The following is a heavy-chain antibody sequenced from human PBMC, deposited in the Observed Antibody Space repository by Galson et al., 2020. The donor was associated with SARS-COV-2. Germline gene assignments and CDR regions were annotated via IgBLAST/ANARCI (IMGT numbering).Heavy chain of an antibody. CDR2: ILYDGSNK. J-gene: IGHJ6*02. CDR1: GFTFSSYA. V-gene: IGHV3-30*04. Sequence: GGSLRLSCAASGFTFSSYAMHWVRQAPGKGLEWVAVILYDGSNKYYADSVKGRFTISRDNSKNTLYLQMNSLRAEDTAVYYCARGRSGYYYGMDVWGQGTTVTVSS. CDR3: ARGRSGYYYGMDV.